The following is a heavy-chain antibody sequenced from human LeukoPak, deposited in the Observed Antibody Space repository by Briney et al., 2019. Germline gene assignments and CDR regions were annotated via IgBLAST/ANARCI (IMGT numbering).Heavy chain of an antibody. CDR2: FDPEDGET. CDR1: GYTLTELS. Sequence: GASVKVSCKVSGYTLTELSMHWVRQAPGKGLEWMGGFDPEDGETIYAQKFQGRVTMTEDTSTDTAYMELSSLRPEDTAVYYCATDLYSGSYYGHYYYGMDVWGQGTTVTVSS. V-gene: IGHV1-24*01. D-gene: IGHD1-26*01. CDR3: ATDLYSGSYYGHYYYGMDV. J-gene: IGHJ6*02.